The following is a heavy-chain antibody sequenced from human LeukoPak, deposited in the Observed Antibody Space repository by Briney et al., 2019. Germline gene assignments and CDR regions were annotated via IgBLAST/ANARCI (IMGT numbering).Heavy chain of an antibody. CDR1: GFTFSNYR. V-gene: IGHV3-7*01. CDR2: INQDGSEK. CDR3: ARDTRTFDY. Sequence: PGGSLRLSCAASGFTFSNYRMNWVRRAPVKGLEWVANINQDGSEKYYVDSVKGRFTISRDNAKNSLFLQLNSLRAEDTAVYYCARDTRTFDYWGQGTLVTVSS. J-gene: IGHJ4*02. D-gene: IGHD1-26*01.